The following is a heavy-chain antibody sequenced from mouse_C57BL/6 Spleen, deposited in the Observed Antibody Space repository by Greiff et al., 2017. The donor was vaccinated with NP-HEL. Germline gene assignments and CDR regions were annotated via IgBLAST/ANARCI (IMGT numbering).Heavy chain of an antibody. CDR3: ARDYYGSSMDYFDY. V-gene: IGHV1-22*01. D-gene: IGHD1-1*01. Sequence: EVQLQQSGPELVKPGASVKMSCKASGYTFTDYNMHWVKQSHGKSLEWIGYINPNNGGTSYNQKFKGKATLTVNKSSSTAYMELRSLTSEDSAVYYCARDYYGSSMDYFDYWGQGTTLTVSS. CDR1: GYTFTDYN. J-gene: IGHJ2*01. CDR2: INPNNGGT.